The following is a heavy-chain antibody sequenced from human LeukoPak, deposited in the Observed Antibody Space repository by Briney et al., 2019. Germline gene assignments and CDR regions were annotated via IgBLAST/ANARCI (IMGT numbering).Heavy chain of an antibody. CDR1: GGSISSSNW. V-gene: IGHV4-4*02. J-gene: IGHJ6*03. D-gene: IGHD3-3*01. CDR3: RVVEAYYYYYYMDV. Sequence: SETLSLTCAVSGGSISSSNWWSWVRQPPGKGLEWIGEIYYSGSTYYNPSLKSRVTISVDTSKNQFSLKLSSVTAADTAVYYCRVVEAYYYYYYMDVWGKGTTVTVSS. CDR2: IYYSGST.